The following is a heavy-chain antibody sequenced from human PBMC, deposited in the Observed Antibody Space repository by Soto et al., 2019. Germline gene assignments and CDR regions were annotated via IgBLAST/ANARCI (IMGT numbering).Heavy chain of an antibody. CDR1: GFTFSSYA. V-gene: IGHV3-23*01. J-gene: IGHJ4*02. D-gene: IGHD2-2*01. CDR3: ATRPGHQLLYSFDY. CDR2: ISGSGGST. Sequence: EVQLLESGGGLVQPGGSLRLSCAASGFTFSSYAMSWVRQAPGKGLEWVSAISGSGGSTYYADSVKGRFTISRDNSKYTLYLQMNSLRAEDTAVYYCATRPGHQLLYSFDYWGQGTLVTVSS.